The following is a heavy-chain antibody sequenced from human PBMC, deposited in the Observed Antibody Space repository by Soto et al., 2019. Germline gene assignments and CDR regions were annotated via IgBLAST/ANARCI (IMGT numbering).Heavy chain of an antibody. CDR1: GISTSSYW. CDR2: IKNDGSEK. V-gene: IGHV3-7*03. CDR3: VTGYHSDY. D-gene: IGHD5-18*01. J-gene: IGHJ4*02. Sequence: GESLKISCAASGISTSSYWMGWVRQAPGRGLEWVASIKNDGSEKYYMDSLKGRFTISRDNALNSLYLQMNSLRAEDTAVYFCVTGYHSDYWGQGTLVTVSS.